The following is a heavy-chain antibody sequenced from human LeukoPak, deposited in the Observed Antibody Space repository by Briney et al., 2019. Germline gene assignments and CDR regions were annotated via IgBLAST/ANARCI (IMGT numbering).Heavy chain of an antibody. D-gene: IGHD2-15*01. CDR3: ARGCSAVSCYAFDY. Sequence: GGSLRLSCVASGFTFSSYSMNWVRQAPGKGLECVSVIYSGGTTYYADSVKGRFTISRDNSKNTLYLQMNSLRAEDTAVYYCARGCSAVSCYAFDYWGQGTLVTVSS. J-gene: IGHJ4*02. CDR1: GFTFSSYS. V-gene: IGHV3-53*01. CDR2: IYSGGTT.